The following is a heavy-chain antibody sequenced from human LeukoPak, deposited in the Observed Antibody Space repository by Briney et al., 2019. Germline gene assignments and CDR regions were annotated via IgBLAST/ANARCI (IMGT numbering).Heavy chain of an antibody. J-gene: IGHJ4*02. Sequence: GGSLRLSCAASGFTFDDYGMSWVRQAPGKGLEWVSGINWNGGSTGYADSVKGRFTISRDNAKNSLYLQMNSLRAEDTALYYCARVSYHSSSSYFDYWGQGTLVTVSS. CDR2: INWNGGST. CDR1: GFTFDDYG. V-gene: IGHV3-20*04. CDR3: ARVSYHSSSSYFDY. D-gene: IGHD6-6*01.